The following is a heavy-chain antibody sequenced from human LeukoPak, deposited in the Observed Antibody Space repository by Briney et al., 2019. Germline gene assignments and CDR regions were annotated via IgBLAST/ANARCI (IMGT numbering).Heavy chain of an antibody. J-gene: IGHJ6*02. CDR1: GYTFTSYG. CDR3: VRDQQYYDFWSGLLPYYYYYGMDV. Sequence: GASVKVSCKASGYTFTSYGISWVRQAPGQGLEWIGWIDAYNGNTNYAQKLQGRVTMTTDTSTSTAYMELRSLRSDDAAVYYCVRDQQYYDFWSGLLPYYYYYGMDVWGQGTTVTVSS. CDR2: IDAYNGNT. D-gene: IGHD3-3*01. V-gene: IGHV1-18*01.